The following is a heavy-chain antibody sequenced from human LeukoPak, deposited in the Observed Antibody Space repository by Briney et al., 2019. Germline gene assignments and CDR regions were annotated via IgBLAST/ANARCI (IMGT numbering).Heavy chain of an antibody. CDR1: GFTFSSYG. CDR3: AREGAEEGATAEDAFDI. V-gene: IGHV3-23*01. Sequence: GGSLRLSCAASGFTFSSYGMSWVRQAPGKGLEWVSAISGSGGSTYYADSVKGRFTISRDNSKNTLYLQMNSLRAEDTAVYYCAREGAEEGATAEDAFDIWGQGTMVTVSS. J-gene: IGHJ3*02. D-gene: IGHD1-26*01. CDR2: ISGSGGST.